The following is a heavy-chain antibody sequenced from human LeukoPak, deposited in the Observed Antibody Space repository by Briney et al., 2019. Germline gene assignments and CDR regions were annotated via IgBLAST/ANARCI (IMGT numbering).Heavy chain of an antibody. CDR2: GDYSGST. J-gene: IGHJ4*02. CDR1: GGSFSNYY. V-gene: IGHV4-59*01. Sequence: SETLSLTRTVSGGSFSNYYWNCIRQPPGKGLEWIGCGDYSGSTNYNPSLNSRVSISVDTSKNQLSLRLRSVTAADTALYYCAGDTYGTDYWGQGTLVTVSS. CDR3: AGDTYGTDY. D-gene: IGHD5-18*01.